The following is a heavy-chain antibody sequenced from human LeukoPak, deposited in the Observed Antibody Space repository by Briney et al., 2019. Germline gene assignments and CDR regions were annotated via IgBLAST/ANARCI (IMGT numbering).Heavy chain of an antibody. V-gene: IGHV3-21*01. CDR2: ISSSSSYI. D-gene: IGHD5-12*01. J-gene: IGHJ4*02. Sequence: GGSLRLSCAASGFTFSSYSMNWVRQAPGKGLEWVSSISSSSSYIYYVDSVKGRFTISRDNAKNSLYLQMNSLRAEDTAVYYCAGGGYSGYDLDYWGQGTLVTVSS. CDR3: AGGGYSGYDLDY. CDR1: GFTFSSYS.